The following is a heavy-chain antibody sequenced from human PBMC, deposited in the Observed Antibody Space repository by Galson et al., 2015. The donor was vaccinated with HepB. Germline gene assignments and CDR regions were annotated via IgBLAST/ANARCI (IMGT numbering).Heavy chain of an antibody. CDR3: AKSDGGSYYGSAFDI. J-gene: IGHJ3*02. D-gene: IGHD1-26*01. Sequence: SLRLSCAASGFTFNTYAMSWVRQAPGKGLEWVSGITDSGGFTYYADSVKGRFTISRDNSKNTLYLQMNSLRAEDTAIYYCAKSDGGSYYGSAFDIWGKGTMVTVSS. CDR2: ITDSGGFT. CDR1: GFTFNTYA. V-gene: IGHV3-23*01.